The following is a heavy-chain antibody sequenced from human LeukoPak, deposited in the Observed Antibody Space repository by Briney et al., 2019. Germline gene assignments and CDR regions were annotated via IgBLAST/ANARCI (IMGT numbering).Heavy chain of an antibody. D-gene: IGHD3-22*01. V-gene: IGHV1-2*02. CDR1: GYTFTGYY. Sequence: ASVKVSCKASGYTFTGYYMHWVRQAPGQGLEWMGWINPNSGGTNYAQKFQGRVTMTRDTSISTAYMELSRLRSDDTAVYYCASHDSSGYYYAHDAFDIRGQGTMVTVSS. CDR3: ASHDSSGYYYAHDAFDI. J-gene: IGHJ3*02. CDR2: INPNSGGT.